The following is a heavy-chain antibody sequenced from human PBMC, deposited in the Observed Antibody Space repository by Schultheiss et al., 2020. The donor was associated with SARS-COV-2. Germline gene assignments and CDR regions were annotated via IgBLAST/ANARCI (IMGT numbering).Heavy chain of an antibody. J-gene: IGHJ5*02. CDR2: IYYSGST. CDR3: ARGGMITFGGVMDWFDP. CDR1: GGSISSYY. D-gene: IGHD3-16*01. Sequence: SETLSLTCTVSGGSISSYYWSWIRQPPGKGLEWIGYIYYSGSTNYNPSLKSRVTISVDTSKNQFSLKLSSVTAADTAVYYCARGGMITFGGVMDWFDPWGQGTLVTVSS. V-gene: IGHV4-59*01.